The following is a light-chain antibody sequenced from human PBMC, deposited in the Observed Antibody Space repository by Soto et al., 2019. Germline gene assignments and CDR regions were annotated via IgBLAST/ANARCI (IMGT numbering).Light chain of an antibody. CDR2: PAS. CDR1: QGIRND. CDR3: LQHNSYPLT. Sequence: DIQVTQSPSSLSASVGDLVTIICRSSQGIRNDLGWYHQKLGKAPKRLIYPASSLQSGVPSGISGSGSGTEFTLKIRTLQPEDFATYYSLQHNSYPLTFGGGTQVAIK. J-gene: IGKJ4*01. V-gene: IGKV1-17*01.